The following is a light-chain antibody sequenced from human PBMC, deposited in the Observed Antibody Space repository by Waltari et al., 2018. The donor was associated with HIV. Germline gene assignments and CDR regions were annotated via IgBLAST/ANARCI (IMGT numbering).Light chain of an antibody. Sequence: QSVLTQPPSESGTPGQRVTISGSGSSSNIGSNYVYWYQQLPGTAPKLLIYRNHQRPSGVPDRFSGSQSGTSASLAISGLRSEDEAYYYCAAWDDSLSGWVFGGGTKLTVL. V-gene: IGLV1-47*01. CDR2: RNH. J-gene: IGLJ3*02. CDR1: SSNIGSNY. CDR3: AAWDDSLSGWV.